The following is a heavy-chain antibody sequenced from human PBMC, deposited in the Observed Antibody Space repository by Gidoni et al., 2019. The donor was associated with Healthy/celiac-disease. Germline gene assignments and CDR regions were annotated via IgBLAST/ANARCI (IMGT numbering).Heavy chain of an antibody. Sequence: GPGLVNPSGTLSLTFAVSGPSISRSNWWSSVRQCPGKGLEWIGGIYHSGSTNYNPSLKRRVTISVDKSKNQFSLKLSSVTAADTAVYYCARGGIAVAGGAQDDYWGQGTLVTVSS. CDR2: IYHSGST. V-gene: IGHV4-4*02. CDR1: GPSISRSNW. D-gene: IGHD6-19*01. J-gene: IGHJ4*02. CDR3: ARGGIAVAGGAQDDY.